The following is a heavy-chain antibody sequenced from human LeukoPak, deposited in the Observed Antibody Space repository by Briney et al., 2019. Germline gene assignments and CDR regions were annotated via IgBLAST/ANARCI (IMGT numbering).Heavy chain of an antibody. D-gene: IGHD5/OR15-5a*01. CDR3: ARVASKGGMDV. CDR1: GGSIGSYH. CDR2: VHYTWNT. V-gene: IGHV4-59*01. J-gene: IGHJ6*02. Sequence: NSSETLSLTCTVSGGSIGSYHWSWIRQPPGKGLEWIGHVHYTWNTKYNPSLTGRVSISLDRSKNQFALSLSSLTAADTAVYYCARVASKGGMDVWGQGTTVIVSS.